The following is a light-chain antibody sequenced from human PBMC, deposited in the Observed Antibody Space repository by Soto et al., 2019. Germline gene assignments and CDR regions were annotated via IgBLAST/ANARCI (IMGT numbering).Light chain of an antibody. CDR3: QHRYNWSLT. J-gene: IGKJ4*01. Sequence: IVLTQSPATLSVSPGETATLSCRASENINTYLAWYQQKPGQAPKLLIYDASNRATGIPARFSASGSGTDFTLSISSLEPEDFAVYYCQHRYNWSLTFGGGTKVEIK. CDR1: ENINTY. V-gene: IGKV3-11*01. CDR2: DAS.